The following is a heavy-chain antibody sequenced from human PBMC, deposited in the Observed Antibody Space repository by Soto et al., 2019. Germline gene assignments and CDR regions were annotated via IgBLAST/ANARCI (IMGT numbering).Heavy chain of an antibody. CDR1: GFTFSSYS. CDR2: ISSSSSYI. V-gene: IGHV3-21*01. CDR3: ARDLLQTYYYDSSGYFGTPRGMDV. D-gene: IGHD3-22*01. J-gene: IGHJ6*02. Sequence: GGSLRLSCAASGFTFSSYSMNWVRQAPGKGLEWVSSISSSSSYIYYADSVKGRFTISRDNAKNSLYLQMNSLRAEDTAVYYCARDLLQTYYYDSSGYFGTPRGMDVWGQGTTVTVSS.